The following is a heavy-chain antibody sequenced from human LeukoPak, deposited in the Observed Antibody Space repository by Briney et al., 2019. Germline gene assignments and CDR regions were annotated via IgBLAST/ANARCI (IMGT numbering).Heavy chain of an antibody. V-gene: IGHV1-8*01. J-gene: IGHJ6*02. CDR2: MNPNSGNT. Sequence: ASVKVSCKASGYTFTSYDINWVRQAPGQGLEWMGWMNPNSGNTGYAQKFQGRVTMTRNTSISTAYMELSSLRSEDTAVYYCARVFDFWSGYYGMDVWGQGTTVTVSS. CDR3: ARVFDFWSGYYGMDV. CDR1: GYTFTSYD. D-gene: IGHD3-3*01.